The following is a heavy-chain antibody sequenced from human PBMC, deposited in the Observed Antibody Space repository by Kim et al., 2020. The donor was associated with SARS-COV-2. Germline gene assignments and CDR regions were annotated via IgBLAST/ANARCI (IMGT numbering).Heavy chain of an antibody. J-gene: IGHJ4*01. D-gene: IGHD3-10*01. CDR2: ISTDGDTT. CDR1: GFTFSNFA. CDR3: VRYWWDWDYGIGTLGY. Sequence: GGSLRLSCAASGFTFSNFAMHWVRQAPGKGLEYVSTISTDGDTTNHANSEGRSTIFSKDNSNTTQHLQKSRLTRDDVAVYYCVRYWWDWDYGIGTLGYWG. V-gene: IGHV3-64*01.